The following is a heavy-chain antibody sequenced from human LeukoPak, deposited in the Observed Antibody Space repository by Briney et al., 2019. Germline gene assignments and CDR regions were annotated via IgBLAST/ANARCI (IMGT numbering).Heavy chain of an antibody. V-gene: IGHV4-39*07. CDR2: IYYSGST. Sequence: PSETLSLTCTVSSGSISSSTYYWGWIRQPPGKGLEWIGSIYYSGSTYYNPSLKSRVTISVDTSKNQFSLKLSSVTAADTAVYYCAGGPFGSYTPSFDYWGQGTLVTVSS. CDR1: SGSISSSTYY. CDR3: AGGPFGSYTPSFDY. D-gene: IGHD1-26*01. J-gene: IGHJ4*02.